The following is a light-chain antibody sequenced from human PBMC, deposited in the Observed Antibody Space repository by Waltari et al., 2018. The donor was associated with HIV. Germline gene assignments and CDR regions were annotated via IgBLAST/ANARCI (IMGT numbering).Light chain of an antibody. CDR2: RSD. CDR3: ASWDDNLSHWV. Sequence: QSVLTQAPSVSRPPGQIVIMSCSGSSSNIGNNFVSLFQQVAGRAPRLVIYRSDQRPSGVPDRISAAKAGSSATLAITGLQSGDEAVYFCASWDDNLSHWVFGGGTKVTV. J-gene: IGLJ3*02. V-gene: IGLV1-47*01. CDR1: SSNIGNNF.